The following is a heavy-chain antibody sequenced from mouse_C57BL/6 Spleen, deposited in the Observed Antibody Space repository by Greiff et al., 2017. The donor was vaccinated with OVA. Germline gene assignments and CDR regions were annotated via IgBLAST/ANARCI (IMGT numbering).Heavy chain of an antibody. CDR1: GYTFTTFW. J-gene: IGHJ4*01. Sequence: QVQLKQPGAELVMPGASVKLSCKASGYTFTTFWIHWVKQRPGQGLEWIGEIDPSDTYTNYNQKFKGKSTLTVDKSSRTAYMQLSSLTSEDSAVYYCARGYGSSLYAMDYWGQGSSVTVSS. CDR3: ARGYGSSLYAMDY. CDR2: IDPSDTYT. V-gene: IGHV1-69*01. D-gene: IGHD1-1*01.